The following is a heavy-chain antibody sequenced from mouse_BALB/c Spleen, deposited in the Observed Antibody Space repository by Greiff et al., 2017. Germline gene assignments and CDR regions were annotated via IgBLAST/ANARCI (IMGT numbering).Heavy chain of an antibody. CDR2: INSNGGST. CDR1: GFTFSSYY. J-gene: IGHJ4*01. CDR3: ARHSDYDAMDY. V-gene: IGHV5-6-2*01. Sequence: EVMLVESGGGLVKLGGSLKLSCAASGFTFSSYYMSWVRQTPEKRLELVAAINSNGGSTYYPDTVKGRFTISRDNAKNTLYLQMSSLKSEDTALYYCARHSDYDAMDYWGQGTSVTVSS.